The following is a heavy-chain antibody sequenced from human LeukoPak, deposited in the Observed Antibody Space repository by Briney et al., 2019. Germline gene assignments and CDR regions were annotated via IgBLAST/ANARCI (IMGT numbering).Heavy chain of an antibody. Sequence: PSETLSLTCTVSGGSISSYYWSWIRQPPGKGLEWIGYIYYSGSTNYNPSLKSRVTISVDTSKNQFSLKLSSVTAADTAVYYCARAVSSTSSPIDYWGQGTLVTVSS. CDR1: GGSISSYY. D-gene: IGHD2-2*01. CDR2: IYYSGST. CDR3: ARAVSSTSSPIDY. V-gene: IGHV4-59*08. J-gene: IGHJ4*02.